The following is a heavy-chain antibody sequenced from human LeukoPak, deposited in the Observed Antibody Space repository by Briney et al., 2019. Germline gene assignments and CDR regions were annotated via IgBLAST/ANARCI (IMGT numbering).Heavy chain of an antibody. D-gene: IGHD3-22*01. V-gene: IGHV1-18*01. CDR1: GYTFNNYG. J-gene: IGHJ3*02. CDR2: ISAYNGDK. Sequence: ASVKVSCKTSGYTFNNYGITWVRTAPGQGLEWMGWISAYNGDKNYAQKFQGRVTLTTDTSTSTAYMELRSLSSDDTAVYYCARASASRTNSNSYYFETTKKNAFDIWGQGIMVTVSS. CDR3: ARASASRTNSNSYYFETTKKNAFDI.